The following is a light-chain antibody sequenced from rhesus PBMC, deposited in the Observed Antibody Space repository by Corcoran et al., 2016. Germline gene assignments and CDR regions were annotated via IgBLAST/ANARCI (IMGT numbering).Light chain of an antibody. CDR1: KGLRNN. Sequence: DIQMTQSPSSLSASVGDRVTITCQATKGLRNNLVWYQQKPGKAPKLLIYKASPLESGVPSRFSGSGSGTYFTLPIRGLQPEEFATYYCQHGYDTPRTFVQGTKVEIK. CDR2: KAS. V-gene: IGKV1-25*01. J-gene: IGKJ1*01. CDR3: QHGYDTPRT.